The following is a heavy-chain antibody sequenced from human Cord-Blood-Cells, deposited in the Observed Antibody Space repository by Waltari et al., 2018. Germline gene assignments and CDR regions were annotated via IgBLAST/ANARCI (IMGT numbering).Heavy chain of an antibody. CDR2: IIPIRGIA. D-gene: IGHD3-22*01. CDR1: GGTFSSYA. J-gene: IGHJ6*03. Sequence: QVQLVQSGAEVKKPGSSVKVSCKASGGTFSSYAISWVRQAPGQGLEWLGGIIPIRGIANYAQKFQGRVTITADESTSTAYMELSSLRSEDTAVYYCARGRDSSGDHYYYYYYMDVWGKGTTVTVSS. CDR3: ARGRDSSGDHYYYYYYMDV. V-gene: IGHV1-69*04.